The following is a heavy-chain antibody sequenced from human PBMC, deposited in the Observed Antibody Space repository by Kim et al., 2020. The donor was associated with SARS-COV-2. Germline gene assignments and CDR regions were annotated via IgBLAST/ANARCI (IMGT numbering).Heavy chain of an antibody. D-gene: IGHD6-6*01. J-gene: IGHJ5*02. CDR2: INPNSGGT. CDR1: GYTFTGYY. V-gene: IGHV1-2*02. Sequence: ASVKVSCKASGYTFTGYYMHWVRQAPGQGLEWMGWINPNSGGTNYAQKFQGKVTMTRDTSISTAYMELSRLRSDDTAVYYCAGEASSSLAARGYWFDPWGQGPLVTVSS. CDR3: AGEASSSLAARGYWFDP.